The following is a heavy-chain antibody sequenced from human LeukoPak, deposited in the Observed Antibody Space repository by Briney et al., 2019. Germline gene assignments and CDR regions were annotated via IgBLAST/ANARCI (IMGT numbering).Heavy chain of an antibody. CDR3: ARGVGDTGNNWFDP. CDR1: GFTFSIYS. D-gene: IGHD2-21*02. CDR2: ISSSSSYI. J-gene: IGHJ5*02. V-gene: IGHV3-21*01. Sequence: GGSLRLSCAASGFTFSIYSMNWVRQAPGKGLEWVSSISSSSSYIYYADSVKGRFTISRDNAKNSLYLQMNSLRAEDTAVYYCARGVGDTGNNWFDPWGQGTLVTVSS.